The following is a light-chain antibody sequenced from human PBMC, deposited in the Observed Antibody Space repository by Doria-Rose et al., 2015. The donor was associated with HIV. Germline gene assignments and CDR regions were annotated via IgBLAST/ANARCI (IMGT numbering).Light chain of an antibody. J-gene: IGKJ1*01. CDR1: HDIKNY. CDR2: DAS. Sequence: DIPMTQSPSSLPASVGDSVTITCQASHDIKNYLNWYQQKPGKAPELLIYDASILETGVPSRFRGSGSGTHFISTIISLQPEDIATYYCQHYDNVPPTWTFGQGTKVEIK. V-gene: IGKV1-33*01. CDR3: QHYDNVPPTWT.